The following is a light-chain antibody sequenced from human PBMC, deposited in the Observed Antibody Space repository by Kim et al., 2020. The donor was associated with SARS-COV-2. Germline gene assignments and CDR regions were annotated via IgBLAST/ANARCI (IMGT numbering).Light chain of an antibody. CDR1: ISKIESKV. V-gene: IGLV1-44*01. CDR3: AAWDDSLKGSV. CDR2: SND. Sequence: GQGVTLHCSGSISKIESKVVTCYQQPPGTAPKLLMYSNDYRPSGVLDRFSGSKSGTSASLAISGLQSEDEADYYCAAWDDSLKGSVFGGGTQLTVL. J-gene: IGLJ3*02.